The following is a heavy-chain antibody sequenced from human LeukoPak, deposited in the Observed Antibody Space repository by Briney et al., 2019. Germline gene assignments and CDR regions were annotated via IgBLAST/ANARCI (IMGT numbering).Heavy chain of an antibody. CDR1: GYSFSSCS. CDR3: ARGLQWNYDLGWVAP. Sequence: ASVKVSCKASGYSFSSCSISWVRQAPGQGLEWMGWISGYNGKTKYAEKFQDRVTLTTDTSTSTAYMEMRSLRHDDTAIYYCARGLQWNYDLGWVAPWGPGALFSVSS. J-gene: IGHJ5*02. V-gene: IGHV1-18*01. CDR2: ISGYNGKT. D-gene: IGHD1-7*01.